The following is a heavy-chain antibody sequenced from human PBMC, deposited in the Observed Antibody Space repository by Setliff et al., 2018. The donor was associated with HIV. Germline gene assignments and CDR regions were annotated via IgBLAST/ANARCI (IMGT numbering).Heavy chain of an antibody. CDR1: GDLINNHN. V-gene: IGHV4-4*08. J-gene: IGHJ3*02. CDR3: ARDQTGVAAAAFGGGSAWSDEGFDI. CDR2: IHYSGTS. D-gene: IGHD6-13*01. Sequence: PSETLSLTCTVSGDLINNHNWNWIRQSPEKGLEWLGNIHYSGTSNYNSSLKSRIVISLDTSKKQFSLHFYSVTAADTAVYYCARDQTGVAAAAFGGGSAWSDEGFDIWGQGTMVTVSS.